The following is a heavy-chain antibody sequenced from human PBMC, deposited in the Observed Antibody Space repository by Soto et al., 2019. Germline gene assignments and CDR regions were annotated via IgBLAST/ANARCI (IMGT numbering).Heavy chain of an antibody. D-gene: IGHD6-13*01. V-gene: IGHV6-1*01. CDR1: GYSVSSNSAS. J-gene: IGHJ3*02. CDR3: ARDGSSWSAFDI. Sequence: SQTLSLTCVISGYSVSSNSASLNLIIQSPSRGLEWLGRTYYRSKWYKDYAVSVKSRITINPDTSKNQFSLQLNSVTPEDTAVYYCARDGSSWSAFDIWGHGTMVTVSS. CDR2: TYYRSKWYK.